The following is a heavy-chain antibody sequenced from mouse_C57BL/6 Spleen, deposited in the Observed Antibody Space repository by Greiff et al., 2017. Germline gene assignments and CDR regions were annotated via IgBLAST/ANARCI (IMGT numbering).Heavy chain of an antibody. V-gene: IGHV5-17*01. D-gene: IGHD1-1*01. CDR1: GFTFSDYG. CDR2: ISSGSSTI. CDR3: ASYGSRYFDV. J-gene: IGHJ1*03. Sequence: EVKLMESGGGLVKPGGSLKLSCAASGFTFSDYGMHWVRQAPEKGLEWVAYISSGSSTIYYADTVKGRFTISRDNAKNTLFLQMTSLRSEDTAMYYCASYGSRYFDVWGTGTTVTVSS.